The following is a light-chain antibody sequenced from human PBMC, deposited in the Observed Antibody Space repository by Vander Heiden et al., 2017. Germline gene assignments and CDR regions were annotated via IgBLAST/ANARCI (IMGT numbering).Light chain of an antibody. CDR1: QDISNY. V-gene: IGKV1-33*01. CDR3: QQYDNLPLT. CDR2: DAS. J-gene: IGKJ4*01. Sequence: DIQMTQSPSSLSASVGDRVTITCQASQDISNYLNWYQQKPGKAPKLLIYDASNFETGVPSRFSGSGSGTDFTFTIISLQPEDIATYYCQQYDNLPLTFGGGTKVEIK.